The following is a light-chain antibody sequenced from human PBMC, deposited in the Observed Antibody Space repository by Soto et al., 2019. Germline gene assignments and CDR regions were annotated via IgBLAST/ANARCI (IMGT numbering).Light chain of an antibody. CDR2: GAS. J-gene: IGKJ3*01. CDR3: QQYNNWPPFT. CDR1: QSVSSN. Sequence: EIVMTQSPATLSVSPGERATLSCRASQSVSSNLAWYQQKPGQAPRLLIYGASTRATGIPARFSGIGSGTEFTLTISSLQSEDFAVYYCQQYNNWPPFTVGPGTKVDIQ. V-gene: IGKV3-15*01.